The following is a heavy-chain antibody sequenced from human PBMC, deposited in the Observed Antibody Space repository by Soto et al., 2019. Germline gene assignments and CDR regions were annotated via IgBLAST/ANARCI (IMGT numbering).Heavy chain of an antibody. J-gene: IGHJ6*03. Sequence: QVQLQESGPGLVKPSQTLSLTCTVSGGSISSGGYYWSWIRQHPGKGLEWIGYIYYSGSTYYNPSLKSRVTISVDTSKNQFSLKLSSVTAADTAVYYCASDERGIHDYGDCVGPTYYYYYMDVWGKGTTVTVSS. V-gene: IGHV4-31*03. D-gene: IGHD4-17*01. CDR2: IYYSGST. CDR1: GGSISSGGYY. CDR3: ASDERGIHDYGDCVGPTYYYYYMDV.